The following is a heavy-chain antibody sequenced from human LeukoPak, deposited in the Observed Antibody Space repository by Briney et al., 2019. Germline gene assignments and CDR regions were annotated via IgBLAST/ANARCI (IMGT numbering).Heavy chain of an antibody. V-gene: IGHV3-15*01. CDR2: IKSKTDGGTT. Sequence: PGGSLRLSCAASGFTFSNAWMSWVRQAPGKGLEWVGRIKSKTDGGTTDYAAPVKGSFTISRDDSKNTLYLQMNSLKTEDTAVYYCTTEEGAHDYGDYWVGYWGQGTLVTVSS. CDR3: TTEEGAHDYGDYWVGY. J-gene: IGHJ4*02. D-gene: IGHD4-17*01. CDR1: GFTFSNAW.